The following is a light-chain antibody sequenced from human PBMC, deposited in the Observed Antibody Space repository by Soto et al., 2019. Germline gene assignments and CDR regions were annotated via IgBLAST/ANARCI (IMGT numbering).Light chain of an antibody. CDR2: DVS. V-gene: IGLV2-14*01. CDR3: SSYTTSSTL. Sequence: QSVLTQPASVSGSPGQSITISCTGTSSDVGGYNYVSWYQQHPGKAPKLMVYDVSNRPSGVSNRFSGSESGNTASLTISGLQAEDEADYYCSSYTTSSTLFGTGTKLTVL. CDR1: SSDVGGYNY. J-gene: IGLJ1*01.